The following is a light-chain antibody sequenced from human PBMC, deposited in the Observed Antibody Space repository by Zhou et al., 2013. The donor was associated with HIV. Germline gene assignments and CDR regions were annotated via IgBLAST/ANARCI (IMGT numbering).Light chain of an antibody. J-gene: IGKJ2*01. Sequence: DIQMTQSPSTLSASVGDRVTISCRASQSISSWLAWYQQKPGKAPNLLIYLASNLESGVPPRFSGSGSGTDFTLTISSLQPEDFATYYCQHYNSFPYTFGQGTKLEIK. CDR2: LAS. V-gene: IGKV1-5*03. CDR1: QSISSW. CDR3: QHYNSFPYT.